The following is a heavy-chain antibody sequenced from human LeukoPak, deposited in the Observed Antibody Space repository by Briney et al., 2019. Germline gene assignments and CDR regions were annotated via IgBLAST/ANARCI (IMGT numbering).Heavy chain of an antibody. CDR1: GGSFNGYY. J-gene: IGHJ4*02. V-gene: IGHV4-34*01. D-gene: IGHD2-2*01. CDR2: INHSGSA. CDR3: ARGREYCSSTSCLGFDY. Sequence: PSETLSLTCAVYGGSFNGYYWSWIRQPPGKGLEWIGEINHSGSANYNPSLKSRVTISVDTSKNQFSLKLSSVTAADTAVYYCARGREYCSSTSCLGFDYWGQGTLVTVSS.